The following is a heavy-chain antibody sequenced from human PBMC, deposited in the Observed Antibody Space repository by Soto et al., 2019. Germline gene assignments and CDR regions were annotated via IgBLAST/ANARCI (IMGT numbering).Heavy chain of an antibody. Sequence: APAKASCKASGYTFNSYCIRWVRQATGQGLEWMGWISAYNGNTNYAQKLQGRVTMTTDTSTSTAYMELRSLRSDDTAVYYCARVPSYVVVPAVFDYWGQGTLVTVSS. V-gene: IGHV1-18*01. J-gene: IGHJ4*02. CDR3: ARVPSYVVVPAVFDY. CDR1: GYTFNSYC. CDR2: ISAYNGNT. D-gene: IGHD2-2*01.